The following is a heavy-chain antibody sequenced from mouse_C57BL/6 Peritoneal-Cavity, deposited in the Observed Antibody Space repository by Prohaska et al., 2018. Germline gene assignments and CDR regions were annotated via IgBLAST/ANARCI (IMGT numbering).Heavy chain of an antibody. V-gene: IGHV11-2*01. CDR2: INSDGSAI. CDR1: GFTFSGFW. Sequence: EVQLLETGGGLVQPGGSRGLSCEGSGFTFSGFWMSWVRQTPEKTLEWIGDINSDGSAINYATWIKGRFTIFRDNDKSTLYLQMSNVRSEDTATYFCMRYGNYWYFDVWGTGTTVTVSS. CDR3: MRYGNYWYFDV. J-gene: IGHJ1*03. D-gene: IGHD2-1*01.